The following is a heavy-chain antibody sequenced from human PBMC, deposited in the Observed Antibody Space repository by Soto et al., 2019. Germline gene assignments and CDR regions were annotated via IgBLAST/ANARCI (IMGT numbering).Heavy chain of an antibody. CDR1: GFTFSSYG. CDR3: AKEKRWHSYGPYDAVDI. V-gene: IGHV3-30*18. J-gene: IGHJ3*02. Sequence: QVQLVESGGGVVQPGRSLRLSCAASGFTFSSYGMHWVRQAPGKGLEWVAVISYDGSNKYYADSVKGRFTISRDNSKNTLYLKMNSLRAEDTAVYYCAKEKRWHSYGPYDAVDIWGQGTMVTVSS. D-gene: IGHD5-18*01. CDR2: ISYDGSNK.